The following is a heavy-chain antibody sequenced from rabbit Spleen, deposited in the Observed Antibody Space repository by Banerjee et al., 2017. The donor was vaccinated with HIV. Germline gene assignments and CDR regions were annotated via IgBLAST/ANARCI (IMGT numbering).Heavy chain of an antibody. CDR3: ARDLAGVIGWNFSL. CDR1: GFSFSNKAV. V-gene: IGHV1S43*01. Sequence: QEQLVESGGGLVKPEGSLKLSCTASGFSFSNKAVMCWVRQAPGKGLELIACIYTTSGSTWYASWVNGRFTISRSTSLNTVDLQMTSLTAADTATYFCARDLAGVIGWNFSLWGQGTLVTVS. D-gene: IGHD4-1*01. CDR2: IYTTSGST. J-gene: IGHJ3*01.